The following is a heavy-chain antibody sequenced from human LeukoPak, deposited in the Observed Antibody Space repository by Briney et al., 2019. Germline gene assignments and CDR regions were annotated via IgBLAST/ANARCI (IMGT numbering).Heavy chain of an antibody. Sequence: SVKVSCKVSGYTLTELSMHWVRQAPGQGLEWMGGIIPIFGTANYAQKFQGRVTITADESTSTAYMELSSLRSEDTAVYYCAREVQVGGWFDPWGQGTLVTVSS. D-gene: IGHD3-10*01. V-gene: IGHV1-69*13. J-gene: IGHJ5*02. CDR1: GYTLTELS. CDR2: IIPIFGTA. CDR3: AREVQVGGWFDP.